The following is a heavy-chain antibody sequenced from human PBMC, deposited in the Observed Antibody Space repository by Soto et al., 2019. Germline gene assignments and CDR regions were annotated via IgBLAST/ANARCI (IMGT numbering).Heavy chain of an antibody. D-gene: IGHD4-17*01. J-gene: IGHJ4*02. CDR1: GGTFSSYA. V-gene: IGHV1-69*12. CDR2: IIPIFGTA. Sequence: QVQLVQSGAEVKKPGSPVKVSCKASGGTFSSYAISWVRQAPGQGLEWMGGIIPIFGTANYAQKFQGRVTITADESTSTAYMELSSLRSEDTAVYYCARVRKVPYGDYSNPLDYWGQGTLVTVSS. CDR3: ARVRKVPYGDYSNPLDY.